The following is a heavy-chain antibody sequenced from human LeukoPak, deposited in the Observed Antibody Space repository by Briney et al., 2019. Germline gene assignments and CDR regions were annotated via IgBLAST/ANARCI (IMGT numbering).Heavy chain of an antibody. CDR2: IHYSGST. D-gene: IGHD2-2*01. CDR3: ASGYDDAFDI. V-gene: IGHV4-59*08. J-gene: IGHJ3*02. CDR1: GGSFSGYY. Sequence: SETLSLTCAVYGGSFSGYYWSWIRQPPGRGLEWIGYIHYSGSTNYNPSLKSRVTISVDTSKNQFSLKLSSVAAADTAVYYCASGYDDAFDIWGQGTMVTVSS.